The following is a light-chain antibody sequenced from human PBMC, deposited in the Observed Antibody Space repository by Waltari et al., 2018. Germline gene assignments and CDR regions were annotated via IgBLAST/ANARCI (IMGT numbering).Light chain of an antibody. CDR3: SSYTSSSTLL. J-gene: IGLJ3*02. V-gene: IGLV2-14*01. CDR2: DVS. Sequence: QSALTQPASVSGSPGQSITISCTGTSSDVGGYNYVSWYQQHPGKAPKLIIYDVSKRPSGVANRLSGSKSGNTASLTISGLQAEGEADFYCSSYTSSSTLLFGGGTKLTVL. CDR1: SSDVGGYNY.